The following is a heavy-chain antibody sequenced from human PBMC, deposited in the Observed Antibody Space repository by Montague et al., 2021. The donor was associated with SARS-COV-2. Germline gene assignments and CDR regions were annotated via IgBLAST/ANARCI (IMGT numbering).Heavy chain of an antibody. CDR1: GASISTYY. CDR3: ARAGADYSLGDYHEMDV. D-gene: IGHD5-12*01. J-gene: IGHJ6*02. CDR2: LYTSGST. V-gene: IGHV4-4*07. Sequence: SETLSLNCTVSGASISTYYWSWIRQSAGKKLEWMGRLYTSGSTYYNPSFKSRVTMSLDTSKNLFSLNLSSMTAADTAVYYCARAGADYSLGDYHEMDVWGQGIAVTVSS.